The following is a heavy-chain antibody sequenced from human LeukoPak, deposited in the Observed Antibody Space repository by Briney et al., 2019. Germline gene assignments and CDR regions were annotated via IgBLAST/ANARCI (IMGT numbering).Heavy chain of an antibody. D-gene: IGHD2-2*01. CDR3: ASWYQLPYYYYGMDV. CDR2: IWYDGSNK. CDR1: GFTFSSYG. J-gene: IGHJ6*02. Sequence: PGGSLRLSCAASGFTFSSYGMHWVRQAPGKGLEWVAVIWYDGSNKYYADSVKGRFTISRDNSKNTLYLQMNSLRAEDTAVYCCASWYQLPYYYYGMDVWGQGTTVTVSS. V-gene: IGHV3-33*01.